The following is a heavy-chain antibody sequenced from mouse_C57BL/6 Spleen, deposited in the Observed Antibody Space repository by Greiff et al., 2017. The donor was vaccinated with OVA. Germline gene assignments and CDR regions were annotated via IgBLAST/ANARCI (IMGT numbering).Heavy chain of an antibody. CDR3: ARDYGSSLYAMDY. Sequence: VKLQQSGPGLVQPSQSLSITCTVSGFSLTSYGVHWVRQSPGKGLEWLGVIWSGGSTDDNAAFISSLSISKDNSKSQVFFKLSSLQADDTAVYYCARDYGSSLYAMDYWGQGTSVTVSS. D-gene: IGHD1-1*01. J-gene: IGHJ4*01. CDR1: GFSLTSYG. V-gene: IGHV2-2*01. CDR2: IWSGGST.